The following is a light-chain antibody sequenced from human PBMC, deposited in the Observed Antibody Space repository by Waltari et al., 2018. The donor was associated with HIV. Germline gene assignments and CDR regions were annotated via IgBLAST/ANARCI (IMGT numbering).Light chain of an antibody. V-gene: IGKV1-39*01. CDR3: QQSYITPWT. J-gene: IGKJ1*01. CDR1: QSISSH. CDR2: AAS. Sequence: DVQMTQAPSSLSASVGDRVTITCRASQSISSHLNWYQQKPGKAPKVLIYAASSLQAGVPSTFSGSGSGTDFSLTISSLQPEDFATYYCQQSYITPWTFGQGTKVEIK.